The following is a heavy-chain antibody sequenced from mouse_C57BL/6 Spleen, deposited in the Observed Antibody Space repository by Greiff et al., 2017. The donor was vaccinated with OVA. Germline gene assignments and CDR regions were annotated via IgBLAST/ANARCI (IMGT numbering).Heavy chain of an antibody. J-gene: IGHJ4*01. CDR1: GYAFTGYF. Sequence: EVQLQQSGPELVKPGDSVKISCKASGYAFTGYFMNWVMQSHGKSLEWIGRINPYNGDTFYNQKFKGKATLTVDKSSSTAHMELRSLTCEDSAVYYGARSNNSNYVGCAMDYWGQGTSVTVSS. D-gene: IGHD2-5*01. CDR2: INPYNGDT. V-gene: IGHV1-20*01. CDR3: ARSNNSNYVGCAMDY.